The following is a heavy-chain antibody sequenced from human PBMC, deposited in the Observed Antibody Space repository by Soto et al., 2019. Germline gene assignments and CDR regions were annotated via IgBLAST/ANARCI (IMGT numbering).Heavy chain of an antibody. CDR2: INQDGSAE. J-gene: IGHJ4*02. D-gene: IGHD3-22*01. V-gene: IGHV3-7*03. CDR1: GLKFSIYW. CDR3: ANLGDNSGYIAY. Sequence: GGSLRLSFVASGLKFSIYWISGLRRAPGKGLEWVANINQDGSAERYVDSVKGRFTVSRDNAKRSLYMEMNSLRAEDTAIYYCANLGDNSGYIAYWGQVPLVTFST.